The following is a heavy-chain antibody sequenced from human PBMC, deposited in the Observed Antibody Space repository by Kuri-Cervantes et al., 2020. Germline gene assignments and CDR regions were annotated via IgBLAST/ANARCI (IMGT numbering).Heavy chain of an antibody. Sequence: GESLKISCAASGFTFSSYAMSWVRQAPGKGLEWVSAISGSGGSTYYADSVKGRFTISRDNSKNTLYLQMNSLRAEDTAVYYCAKDINVVVPAAMPSYYYYGTDVWGQGTTVTVSS. CDR3: AKDINVVVPAAMPSYYYYGTDV. J-gene: IGHJ6*02. CDR1: GFTFSSYA. CDR2: ISGSGGST. V-gene: IGHV3-23*01. D-gene: IGHD2-2*01.